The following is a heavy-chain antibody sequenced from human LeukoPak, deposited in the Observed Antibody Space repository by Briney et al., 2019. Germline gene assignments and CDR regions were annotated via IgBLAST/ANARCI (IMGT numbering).Heavy chain of an antibody. CDR3: SRDDGPFGGVRFDH. J-gene: IGHJ4*02. Sequence: ASVKVSCKASGYTFTAYGISWVRQAPGQGLELMGWISANNGNTKYAQRVQGRVPMTRDTSTSTAYMELRSLRYDDTAVYYCSRDDGPFGGVRFDHWGQGTLVTVSS. CDR2: ISANNGNT. CDR1: GYTFTAYG. D-gene: IGHD3-16*01. V-gene: IGHV1-18*01.